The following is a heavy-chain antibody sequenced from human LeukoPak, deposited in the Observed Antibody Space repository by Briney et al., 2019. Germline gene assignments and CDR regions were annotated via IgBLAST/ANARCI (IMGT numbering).Heavy chain of an antibody. J-gene: IGHJ4*02. D-gene: IGHD1-26*01. Sequence: PSETLSLTCTVSGGSISDYYWTWIRQPPGKGLEWIGYIYYSGSTKYNPSLKSRVTISVDSSKNHFSLKLSSVTAADTAVYYCARAQVGIVGATEFAYWGQGTLVTVSS. V-gene: IGHV4-59*08. CDR2: IYYSGST. CDR3: ARAQVGIVGATEFAY. CDR1: GGSISDYY.